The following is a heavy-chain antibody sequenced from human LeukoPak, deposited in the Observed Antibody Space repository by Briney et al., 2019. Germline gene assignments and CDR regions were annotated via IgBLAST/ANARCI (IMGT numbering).Heavy chain of an antibody. Sequence: GGSLRLSCAASGFTFSNNAMHWVRQAPGKGLEWVSSISGGGGETYYVDSVKGRFIISRDNSKNTLYLQMNNLRAEDTAVYYCAKDLLRWSFDYWGQGSLVTVSS. CDR2: ISGGGGET. V-gene: IGHV3-23*01. CDR1: GFTFSNNA. CDR3: AKDLLRWSFDY. J-gene: IGHJ4*02. D-gene: IGHD4-23*01.